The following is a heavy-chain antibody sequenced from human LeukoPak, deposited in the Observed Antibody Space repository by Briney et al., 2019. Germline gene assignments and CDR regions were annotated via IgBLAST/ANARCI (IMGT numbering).Heavy chain of an antibody. D-gene: IGHD3-16*02. Sequence: SQTLSLTCAISGDSVSSNSAAWNWIRQSPSRGLEWLGRTYYRSKWYNDYAVSVKSRMTINPDTSKNQFSLQLNSVTAADTAVYYCARAGVSATIGGIILGYYFDYWGQGALVTVSS. V-gene: IGHV6-1*01. CDR2: TYYRSKWYN. CDR1: GDSVSSNSAA. CDR3: ARAGVSATIGGIILGYYFDY. J-gene: IGHJ4*02.